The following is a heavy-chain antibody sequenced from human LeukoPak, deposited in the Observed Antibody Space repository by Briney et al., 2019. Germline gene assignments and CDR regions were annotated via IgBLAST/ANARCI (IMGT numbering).Heavy chain of an antibody. Sequence: ASVKVSCKASGYTFTSYDINWVRKATEQGLEWVGWMNPNSGNTGYAQKFQGRVTMTGNTSISTAYMELSSLRSEDTAVYYCARGQRGYSGYDDYYFDYWGQGTLVTVSS. J-gene: IGHJ4*02. CDR3: ARGQRGYSGYDDYYFDY. V-gene: IGHV1-8*01. D-gene: IGHD5-12*01. CDR1: GYTFTSYD. CDR2: MNPNSGNT.